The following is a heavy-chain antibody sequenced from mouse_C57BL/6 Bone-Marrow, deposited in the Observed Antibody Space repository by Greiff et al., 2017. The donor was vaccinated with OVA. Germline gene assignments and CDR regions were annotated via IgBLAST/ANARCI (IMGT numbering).Heavy chain of an antibody. CDR2: IDTDTGGT. CDR1: GYTFTDYE. J-gene: IGHJ2*01. D-gene: IGHD1-1*01. V-gene: IGHV1-15*01. CDR3: PSTTVGAFDY. Sequence: VQLQQSGAELVRPGASVTLSCQASGYTFTDYEMHWVKQTPVHGLEWIGAIDTDTGGTAYNQKFKGKAILTADKSSSTAYMELRSLTSEDSAVYYCPSTTVGAFDYWGQGTTLTVSS.